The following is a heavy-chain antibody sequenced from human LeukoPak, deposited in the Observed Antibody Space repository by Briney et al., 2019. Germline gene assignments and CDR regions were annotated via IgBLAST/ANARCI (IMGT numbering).Heavy chain of an antibody. V-gene: IGHV1-18*01. CDR2: ISAYNGNT. CDR3: ARGATYYYDSSGYYFDY. Sequence: ASVSVSCTASGYTFTIYGISWVRQAPGQGLEWMGWISAYNGNTNYAQKLQGRVTMTTDTSASTAYMELRSLRSDDTAVYYCARGATYYYDSSGYYFDYWGQGTLVTVSS. D-gene: IGHD3-22*01. J-gene: IGHJ4*02. CDR1: GYTFTIYG.